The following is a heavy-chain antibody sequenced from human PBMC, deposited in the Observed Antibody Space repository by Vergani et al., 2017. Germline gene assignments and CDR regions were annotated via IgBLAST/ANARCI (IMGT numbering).Heavy chain of an antibody. Sequence: QVQLVQSGAEVTKPGASVKVSCKVSGYTLTELSMHWVRQAPGKGLEWMGGFDPEDGETIYAQKFQGRVTMTEDTSTDTAYMERSSLRSEDTAVYYCTTVSIRRIFGVVIYYYYYGMNVWGQGTTVTLSS. CDR2: FDPEDGET. V-gene: IGHV1-24*01. D-gene: IGHD3-3*01. J-gene: IGHJ6*02. CDR3: TTVSIRRIFGVVIYYYYYGMNV. CDR1: GYTLTELS.